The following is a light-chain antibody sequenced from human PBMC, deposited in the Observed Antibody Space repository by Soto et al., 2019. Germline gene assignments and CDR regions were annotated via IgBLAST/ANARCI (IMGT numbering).Light chain of an antibody. CDR3: QQYNNWPLT. V-gene: IGKV3-15*01. CDR1: QSVSSN. CDR2: DAS. J-gene: IGKJ4*01. Sequence: EIVMTQSPATPSVSPGERATLSCRASQSVSSNLAWYQQKPDQTPRLLIYDASSRATGIPARFSGSGSDTDFTLTISSLQSEDFAVYYCQQYNNWPLTFGGGTNVEIK.